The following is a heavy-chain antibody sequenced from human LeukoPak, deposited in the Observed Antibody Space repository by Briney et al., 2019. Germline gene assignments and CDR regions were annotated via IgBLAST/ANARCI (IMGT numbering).Heavy chain of an antibody. CDR3: TRVYGYYVDY. J-gene: IGHJ4*02. D-gene: IGHD5-18*01. Sequence: GESLKISCKGSGYTFTSYWIAWVREMPGKGLEWMGIIYPGDSDTRYSPSFQGQVTISADKSISTAYLQWSSLKASDTAMYYCTRVYGYYVDYWGQGTLVTVSS. CDR2: IYPGDSDT. V-gene: IGHV5-51*01. CDR1: GYTFTSYW.